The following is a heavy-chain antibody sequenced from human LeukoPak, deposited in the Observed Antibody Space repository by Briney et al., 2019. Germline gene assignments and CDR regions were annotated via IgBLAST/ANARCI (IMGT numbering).Heavy chain of an antibody. V-gene: IGHV4-4*09. CDR1: GGSISSYY. CDR3: ARQLRNWFDP. Sequence: PSETLSLTCTVSGGSISSYYWSWIRQPPGKGLEWIGYIYTSGSTNYNPSLKSRVTISVDTSKNQFSLKLSSVTAADTAVYYCARQLRNWFDPWGQGTLVTVSS. D-gene: IGHD4-17*01. CDR2: IYTSGST. J-gene: IGHJ5*02.